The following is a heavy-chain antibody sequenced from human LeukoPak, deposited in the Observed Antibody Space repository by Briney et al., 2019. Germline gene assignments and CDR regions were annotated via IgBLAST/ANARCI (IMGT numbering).Heavy chain of an antibody. J-gene: IGHJ4*02. CDR2: INPNIGGA. Sequence: GASVTVSCKASGYTFTGYYIHWLRQAPGQGLEWMRWINPNIGGANYAQSFQDRITITRDTSITTAYMELSSLRSDDTAVYYCARNVLLEMPTPDFDSWGQGTLVTVSS. D-gene: IGHD5-24*01. V-gene: IGHV1-2*02. CDR3: ARNVLLEMPTPDFDS. CDR1: GYTFTGYY.